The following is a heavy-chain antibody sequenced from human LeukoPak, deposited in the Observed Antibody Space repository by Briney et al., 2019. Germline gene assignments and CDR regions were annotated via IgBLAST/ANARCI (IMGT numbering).Heavy chain of an antibody. Sequence: GGSLRLSCAASGFTFSSYWMSWVRQAPGKGLEWVANIKQDGSEKYYVDSVKGRFTISRDNAKNSLYLQMNSLRAEDTAVYYCARDQYCSSTSCYDYWGQGTLVTVSS. CDR3: ARDQYCSSTSCYDY. V-gene: IGHV3-7*01. CDR1: GFTFSSYW. J-gene: IGHJ4*02. D-gene: IGHD2-2*01. CDR2: IKQDGSEK.